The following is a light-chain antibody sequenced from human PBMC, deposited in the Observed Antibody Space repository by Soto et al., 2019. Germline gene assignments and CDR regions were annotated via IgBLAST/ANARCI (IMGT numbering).Light chain of an antibody. J-gene: IGKJ1*01. V-gene: IGKV1-8*01. CDR3: QQCYSTPRT. Sequence: AIRMTQSPSSLSASTGDRVPITVRASQGISSYLAWYQQKPGKAPKLLIYAASSLQSGVPSRFSGSGSGTDFTLTISSLQPEDFATYYCQQCYSTPRTFGQGTKVDI. CDR2: AAS. CDR1: QGISSY.